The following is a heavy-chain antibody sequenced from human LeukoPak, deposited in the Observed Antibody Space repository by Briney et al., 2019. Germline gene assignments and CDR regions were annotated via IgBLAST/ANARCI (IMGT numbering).Heavy chain of an antibody. CDR2: ISGSGGNT. J-gene: IGHJ4*02. CDR3: AKGSFSSGWYNFDY. D-gene: IGHD6-19*01. V-gene: IGHV3-23*01. CDR1: GFTFSNYA. Sequence: PGGSLRLSCAASGFTFSNYAMSWVRQAPGKGLEWVASISGSGGNTFYADSVKGRFTISRDNSKNTLYLQMNSLRAEDTAVYYCAKGSFSSGWYNFDYWGQGTLVTVSS.